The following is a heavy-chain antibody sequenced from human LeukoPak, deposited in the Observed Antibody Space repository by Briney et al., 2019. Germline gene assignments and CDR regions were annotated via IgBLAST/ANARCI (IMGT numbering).Heavy chain of an antibody. CDR2: IYYSGST. J-gene: IGHJ4*02. CDR3: ARGWGTVTSFDY. Sequence: SETLSLTCTVSGGSISTYYWNWIRQPPGKGLEWIGYIYYSGSTNYNPSLKSRVTISVDTSKNQFSLKLSSVTAADTAVYYCARGWGTVTSFDYWGQGTLVTVSS. CDR1: GGSISTYY. V-gene: IGHV4-59*08. D-gene: IGHD4-4*01.